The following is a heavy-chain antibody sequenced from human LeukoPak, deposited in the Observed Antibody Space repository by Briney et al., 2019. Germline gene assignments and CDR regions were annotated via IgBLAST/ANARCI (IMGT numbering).Heavy chain of an antibody. CDR3: AREGIADENWFDP. CDR1: GYTFTGYY. CDR2: INPNSGGT. V-gene: IGHV1-2*02. D-gene: IGHD6-13*01. J-gene: IGHJ5*02. Sequence: ASVKVSCKASGYTFTGYYMHWVRQAPGQGLEWMGWINPNSGGTNYAQKFQGRVTMTRDTSISTAYMELSRLRSDDTAVYYCAREGIADENWFDPWGQGTLVTVSS.